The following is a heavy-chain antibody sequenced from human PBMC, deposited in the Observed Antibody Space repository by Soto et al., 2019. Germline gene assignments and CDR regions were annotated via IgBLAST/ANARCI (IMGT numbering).Heavy chain of an antibody. CDR2: IYYSGST. Sequence: PSETLSLTCTVSGGSISSGGYYWSWIRQHPGKGLEWIGYIYYSGSTYYNPSLKSRVTISVDTSKNQFSLKLSSVTAADTAVYYCAREPVAGTGGFDYWGQGTLVTVSS. V-gene: IGHV4-31*03. J-gene: IGHJ4*02. CDR1: GGSISSGGYY. CDR3: AREPVAGTGGFDY. D-gene: IGHD6-19*01.